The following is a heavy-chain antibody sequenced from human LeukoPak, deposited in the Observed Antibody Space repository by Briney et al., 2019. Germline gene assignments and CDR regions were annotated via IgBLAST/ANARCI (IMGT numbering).Heavy chain of an antibody. CDR3: ARGVNYDFWSGYFAVAGHRFDP. V-gene: IGHV4-30-2*01. D-gene: IGHD3-3*01. J-gene: IGHJ5*02. CDR1: GGSISSGGYS. CDR2: IYHSGST. Sequence: SQTLPLTCAVSGGSISSGGYSWSWIRQPPGKGLEWIGYIYHSGSTYYNPSLKSRVTISVDRSKNQFSLKLSSVTAADTAVYYCARGVNYDFWSGYFAVAGHRFDPWGQGTLVTVSS.